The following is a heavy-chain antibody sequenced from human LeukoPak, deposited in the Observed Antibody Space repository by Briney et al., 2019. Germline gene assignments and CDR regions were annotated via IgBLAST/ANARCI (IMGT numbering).Heavy chain of an antibody. CDR3: ARGPPNLPGPYGMDV. CDR1: GFTFSSYA. J-gene: IGHJ6*02. D-gene: IGHD1-1*01. CDR2: ISYDGSNK. V-gene: IGHV3-30-3*01. Sequence: GGSPRLSCAASGFTFSSYAMHWVRQAPGKGLEWVAVISYDGSNKYYADSVKGRFTISRDNSKNTLYLQMNSLRAEDTAVYYCARGPPNLPGPYGMDVWGQGTTVTVSS.